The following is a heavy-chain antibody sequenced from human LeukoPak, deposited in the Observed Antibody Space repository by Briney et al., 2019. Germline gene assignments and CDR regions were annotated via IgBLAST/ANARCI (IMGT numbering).Heavy chain of an antibody. V-gene: IGHV4-39*07. J-gene: IGHJ4*02. D-gene: IGHD2-15*01. CDR1: GGSISSSSYY. Sequence: SETLSLTCTVSGGSISSSSYYWGWIRQPPGKGLEWIGSIYYSGSTYYDPSLKSRVTISVDTSKNQFSLKLSSVTAADTAVYYCARGSPRAYCSGGSCYLDYWGQGTLVTVSS. CDR3: ARGSPRAYCSGGSCYLDY. CDR2: IYYSGST.